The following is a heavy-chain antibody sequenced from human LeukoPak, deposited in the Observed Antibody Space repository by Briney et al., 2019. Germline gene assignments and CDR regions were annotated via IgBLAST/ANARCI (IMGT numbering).Heavy chain of an antibody. V-gene: IGHV3-7*01. J-gene: IGHJ4*02. CDR2: IKEDGSRK. Sequence: ETLSLTCTVSGGSISNSNYYWGWIRQAPGKGLEWLANIKEDGSRKYYVDSVKGRFTISRDNAKKSLFLQMNSLRAEDTGVYYCARDGVTSSVDYWGQGTLVTVSS. CDR3: ARDGVTSSVDY. CDR1: GGSISNSNYY. D-gene: IGHD2-21*02.